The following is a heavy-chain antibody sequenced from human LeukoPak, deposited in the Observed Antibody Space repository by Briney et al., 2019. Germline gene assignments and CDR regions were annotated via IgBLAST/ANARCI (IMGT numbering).Heavy chain of an antibody. J-gene: IGHJ4*02. V-gene: IGHV4-39*01. CDR1: GGSISSRSDY. Sequence: SETLSLTCTVSGGSISSRSDYWGWIRQSPGKGLEWIGSIYYSGSTSYNVSLKRRVTISADTSKNQFSLKLSSVTAADTAVYYCARHEMEYYDSSCFDYWGQGTLVTVSS. CDR3: ARHEMEYYDSSCFDY. CDR2: IYYSGST. D-gene: IGHD3-22*01.